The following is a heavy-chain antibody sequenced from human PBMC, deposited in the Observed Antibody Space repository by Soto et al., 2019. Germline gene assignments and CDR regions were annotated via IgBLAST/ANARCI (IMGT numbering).Heavy chain of an antibody. Sequence: ASVKVSCKASGYTFTSYGISWVRQAPGQGLEWMGWISAYNGNTNYAQKLQGRVTMTTDTSTSTAYVELRSLRSDDTAVYYCARGRITIFGVVIPGMDVWGQGTTVTVSS. CDR1: GYTFTSYG. CDR3: ARGRITIFGVVIPGMDV. J-gene: IGHJ6*02. V-gene: IGHV1-18*04. CDR2: ISAYNGNT. D-gene: IGHD3-3*01.